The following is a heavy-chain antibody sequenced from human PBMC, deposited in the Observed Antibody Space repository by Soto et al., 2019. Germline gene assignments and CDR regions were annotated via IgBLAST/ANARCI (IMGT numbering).Heavy chain of an antibody. Sequence: KLSRKSAGYSFSSYCMGWVIIAPGKGLEWIGWISAYNGNTNYAQKLQGRVTMTTDTSTITAYMELRSLRSDDTAVYYCARDRGGNRNAYYYYGMDVWGQGTKVTVSS. J-gene: IGHJ6*02. V-gene: IGHV1-18*01. CDR2: ISAYNGNT. D-gene: IGHD6-25*01. CDR3: ARDRGGNRNAYYYYGMDV. CDR1: GYSFSSYC.